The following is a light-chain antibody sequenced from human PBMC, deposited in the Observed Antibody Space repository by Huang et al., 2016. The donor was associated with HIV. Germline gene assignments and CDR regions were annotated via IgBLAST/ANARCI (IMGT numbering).Light chain of an antibody. Sequence: DIQMTQSPSTLSASIGDRVTITCRASQSITSWLAWYQQKPGKAPKLLIYKASTLQSGVPSRFSDSGSGTDFTLTISSLQPDDFATYYCQQYIAYPLTFGGGTKVEIK. J-gene: IGKJ4*01. V-gene: IGKV1-5*03. CDR3: QQYIAYPLT. CDR2: KAS. CDR1: QSITSW.